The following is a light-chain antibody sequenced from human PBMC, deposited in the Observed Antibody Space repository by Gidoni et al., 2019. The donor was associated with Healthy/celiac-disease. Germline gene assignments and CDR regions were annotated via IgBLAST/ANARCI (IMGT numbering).Light chain of an antibody. CDR1: KLGDKY. CDR2: QDS. CDR3: QAWASSNVV. J-gene: IGLJ2*01. Sequence: SYELTQPPSVSVSPGQTASITCSGDKLGDKYACWYQQKQGQSPVLVIYQDSKRPSGIPERFSGSNSGNTATLTISGTQAMDEADYYCQAWASSNVVFGGGTKLTVL. V-gene: IGLV3-1*01.